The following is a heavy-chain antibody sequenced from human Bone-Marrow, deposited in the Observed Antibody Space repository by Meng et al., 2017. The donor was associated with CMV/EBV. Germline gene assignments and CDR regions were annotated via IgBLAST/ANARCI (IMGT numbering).Heavy chain of an antibody. J-gene: IGHJ4*02. Sequence: KVSCKGSGYSFTSYWIGWVRQMPGKGLEWMAIIYPGDSDTRYSPSFQGQVTISADKSISTAYLQWSSLKASDTAMYYCARQGKQQLINYFDYWGQGTLVTVSS. D-gene: IGHD6-13*01. CDR2: IYPGDSDT. V-gene: IGHV5-51*01. CDR1: GYSFTSYW. CDR3: ARQGKQQLINYFDY.